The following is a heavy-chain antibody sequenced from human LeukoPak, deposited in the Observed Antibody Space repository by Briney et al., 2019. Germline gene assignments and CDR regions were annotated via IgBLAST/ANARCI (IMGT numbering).Heavy chain of an antibody. J-gene: IGHJ3*01. CDR3: AREKDYTRDAFDL. V-gene: IGHV3-69-1*02. D-gene: IGHD4-11*01. CDR2: ISGSGETT. CDR1: GFTVGTNH. Sequence: GGSLRLSCAASGFTVGTNHMNWVRQAPGKGLEWVSCISGSGETTYNADSVRGRFIISRDNAKNSLYLQMHSLRVEDTAVYYCAREKDYTRDAFDLWGQGTMVTVSS.